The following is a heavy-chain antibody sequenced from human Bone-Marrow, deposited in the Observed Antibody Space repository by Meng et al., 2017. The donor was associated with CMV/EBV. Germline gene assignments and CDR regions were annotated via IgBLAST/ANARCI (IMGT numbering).Heavy chain of an antibody. D-gene: IGHD3-3*01. CDR1: GGSISSYY. J-gene: IGHJ4*02. CDR2: INHSGST. CDR3: ARGGYDFWSGYYTGEYYFDY. V-gene: IGHV4-34*01. Sequence: SETLSLTCTVSGGSISSYYWSWIRQPPGKGLEWIGEINHSGSTNYNPSLKSRVTISVDTSKNQFSLKLSSVTAADTAVYYCARGGYDFWSGYYTGEYYFDYWGQGTLVTVSS.